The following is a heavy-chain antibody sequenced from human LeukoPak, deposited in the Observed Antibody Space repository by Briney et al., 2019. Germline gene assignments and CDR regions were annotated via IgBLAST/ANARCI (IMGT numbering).Heavy chain of an antibody. J-gene: IGHJ4*02. CDR2: VSSSAGTT. CDR1: GFTFSSYE. Sequence: GGSLRLSCAASGFTFSSYEMNWVRQAPGKGLEWVSYVSSSAGTTYYADSVKGRFTISRDNAKNSLYLQMNSLRAEDTAVYFCARQQQQLWYDWGQGTLVTVSS. CDR3: ARQQQQLWYD. D-gene: IGHD5-18*01. V-gene: IGHV3-48*03.